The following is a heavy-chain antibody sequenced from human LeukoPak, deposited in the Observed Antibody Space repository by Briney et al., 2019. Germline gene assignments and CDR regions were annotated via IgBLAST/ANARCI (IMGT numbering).Heavy chain of an antibody. CDR1: GFTFSSYS. D-gene: IGHD3-22*01. Sequence: GGSLRLSCAASGFTFSSYSMNWFRQTPGQGLEWVSYISSGGSTIYYADSVKGRFTVSRDNAENSLFLQMNSLRAEDTAVYYCAKEVYDSSGYYSQYFDYWGQGTLVTVSS. CDR3: AKEVYDSSGYYSQYFDY. CDR2: ISSGGSTI. V-gene: IGHV3-48*01. J-gene: IGHJ4*02.